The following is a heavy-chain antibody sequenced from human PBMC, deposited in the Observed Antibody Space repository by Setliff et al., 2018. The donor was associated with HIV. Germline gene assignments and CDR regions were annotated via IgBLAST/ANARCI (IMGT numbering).Heavy chain of an antibody. CDR1: GGSISSGSYY. Sequence: SETLSLTCTVSGGSISSGSYYWSWIRQPAGKGLEWIGRIYTSGSTNYNPSLKSRVTISVDTSKNQFSLKLSSATAADTAVYYCARSRLHYYDSSGYYPSYFDYWGQGTLVTSPQ. CDR2: IYTSGST. D-gene: IGHD3-22*01. CDR3: ARSRLHYYDSSGYYPSYFDY. V-gene: IGHV4-61*02. J-gene: IGHJ4*02.